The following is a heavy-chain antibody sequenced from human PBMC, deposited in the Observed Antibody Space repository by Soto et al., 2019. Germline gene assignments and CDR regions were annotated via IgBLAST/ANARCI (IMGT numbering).Heavy chain of an antibody. J-gene: IGHJ5*02. CDR1: GGTCSSNA. Sequence: ASVKVDCKASGGTCSSNAISLVRQVPGQGLAWSGGIIPIFGTANYAQKFQGRVTITADESTSTAYMELSSLRSEDTAVYYCARDLSDSIAVAVAARKGWFDPWGQGTLVTVSS. CDR3: ARDLSDSIAVAVAARKGWFDP. D-gene: IGHD6-19*01. V-gene: IGHV1-69*13. CDR2: IIPIFGTA.